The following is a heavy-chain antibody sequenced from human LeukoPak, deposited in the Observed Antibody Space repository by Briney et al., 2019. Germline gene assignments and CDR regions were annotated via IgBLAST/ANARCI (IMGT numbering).Heavy chain of an antibody. D-gene: IGHD6-13*01. J-gene: IGHJ5*02. Sequence: SETLSLTCAAYGGSFSGYYWSWIRQPPGKGLEWIGEINHSGSTNYNPSLKSRVTISVDTSKNQFSLKLSSVTAADTAVHYCARLIAAAAYNWFDPWGQGTLVTVSS. V-gene: IGHV4-34*01. CDR3: ARLIAAAAYNWFDP. CDR1: GGSFSGYY. CDR2: INHSGST.